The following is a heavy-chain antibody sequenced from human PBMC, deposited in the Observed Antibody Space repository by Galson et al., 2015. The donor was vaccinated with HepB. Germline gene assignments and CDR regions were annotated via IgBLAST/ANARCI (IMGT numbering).Heavy chain of an antibody. CDR1: GGSFSGYY. CDR3: AGLLTRGY. CDR2: INHSGST. V-gene: IGHV4-34*01. Sequence: ETLSLTCAVYGGSFSGYYWSWIRQPPGKGLEWIGEINHSGSTNYNPSLKSRVTISVDTSKNQFSLKLSSVTAADTAVYYCAGLLTRGYWGQGTLVTVSS. J-gene: IGHJ4*02. D-gene: IGHD3-9*01.